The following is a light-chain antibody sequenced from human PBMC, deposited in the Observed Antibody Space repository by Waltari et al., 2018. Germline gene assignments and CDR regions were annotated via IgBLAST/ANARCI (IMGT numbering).Light chain of an antibody. CDR1: SPNIGRHF. Sequence: QSVLTQAPSASGTPGQGVTISCSGRSPNIGRHFVYWYQQLPGTAPKLLIYRNNQRPSGVPDRFSGSKSDTSASLAISGLRSEDEADYYCAVWDDSLSGVVFGGGTKLTVL. J-gene: IGLJ2*01. CDR3: AVWDDSLSGVV. V-gene: IGLV1-47*01. CDR2: RNN.